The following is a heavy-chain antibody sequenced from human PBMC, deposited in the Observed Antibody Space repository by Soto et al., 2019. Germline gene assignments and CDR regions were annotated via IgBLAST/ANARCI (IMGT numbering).Heavy chain of an antibody. CDR2: INAGTGQV. CDR1: GYIFTRYG. J-gene: IGHJ3*02. CDR3: ARVMAVQAFDI. Sequence: ASVKVSCKASGYIFTRYGIHWVRQAPGQGLEWVGWINAGTGQVKYSQKFQGRVSITRDTSASTAYMELSSLKSEDAAVYYCARVMAVQAFDIWGQGTKVTVSS. V-gene: IGHV1-3*01. D-gene: IGHD4-17*01.